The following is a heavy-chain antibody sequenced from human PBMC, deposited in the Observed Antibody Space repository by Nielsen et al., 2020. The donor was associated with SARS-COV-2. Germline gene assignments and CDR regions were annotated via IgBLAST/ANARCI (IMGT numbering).Heavy chain of an antibody. Sequence: GESLKISCAASGFTLSPYGMHWVRQAPGKGLEWVAFTSYDERNKYYVDSVKGRFTISRDDSKNTLFLQMDGLRVEDTAMYYCAKDSDRWVQFVGDAFDLWGQGTMVTVSS. CDR1: GFTLSPYG. J-gene: IGHJ3*01. CDR3: AKDSDRWVQFVGDAFDL. V-gene: IGHV3-30*18. D-gene: IGHD5-24*01. CDR2: TSYDERNK.